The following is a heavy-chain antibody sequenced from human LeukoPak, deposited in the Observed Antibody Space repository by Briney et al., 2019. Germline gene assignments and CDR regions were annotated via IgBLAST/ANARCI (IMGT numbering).Heavy chain of an antibody. D-gene: IGHD7-27*01. CDR3: AKDRSWGMNSAEY. CDR2: IRYDGSRT. CDR1: GFIFKNFG. V-gene: IGHV3-30*02. J-gene: IGHJ4*02. Sequence: GGSQRLPCAASGFIFKNFGMNWVRQAPGKGLEWVAFIRYDGSRTYYTDSVKGRFTISRDNSNNTLYLQMNSLRPEDTAVYFCAKDRSWGMNSAEYWGQGTLVTVSS.